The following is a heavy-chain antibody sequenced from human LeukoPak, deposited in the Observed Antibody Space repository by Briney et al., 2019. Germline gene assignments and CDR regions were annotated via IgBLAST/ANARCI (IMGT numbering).Heavy chain of an antibody. V-gene: IGHV3-23*01. Sequence: PGGSLRLSCAASGFTFSSSAMSWVRQAPGKGLEWVSTISSSGGSTSYADSVKGRFTLSRDNSRNTLYLQMNSLRAEDTAVYYCAKDPYDFWSSMDVWGQGTTVTVSS. CDR1: GFTFSSSA. J-gene: IGHJ6*02. CDR2: ISSSGGST. CDR3: AKDPYDFWSSMDV. D-gene: IGHD3-3*01.